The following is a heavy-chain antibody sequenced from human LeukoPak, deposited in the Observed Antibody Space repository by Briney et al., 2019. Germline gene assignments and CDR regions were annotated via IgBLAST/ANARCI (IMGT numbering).Heavy chain of an antibody. CDR1: GFTFSRYG. V-gene: IGHV3-33*01. J-gene: IGHJ6*02. CDR3: TRDVGPGYYYGMDV. CDR2: IWYDGSNK. D-gene: IGHD1-26*01. Sequence: GGSLRLSCAAPGFTFSRYGMHWVRQAPGKGLEWVAVIWYDGSNKYYADSVKGRFTISRDNSKNTLYLQMNSLRDEDTAVYFCTRDVGPGYYYGMDVWGQGTTVTVSS.